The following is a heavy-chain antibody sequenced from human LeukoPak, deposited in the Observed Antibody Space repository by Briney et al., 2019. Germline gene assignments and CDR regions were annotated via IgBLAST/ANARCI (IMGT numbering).Heavy chain of an antibody. CDR1: GGTFSSYT. CDR2: IIPILGIA. D-gene: IGHD3-3*01. V-gene: IGHV1-69*02. Sequence: SVKVSCKASGGTFSSYTISWVPQAPGQGLEWMGGIIPILGIANYAQKFQGRVTITADKSTSTAYMELSSLRSEDTAVYYCAANLYDFWSGYYGRFDYWGQGTLVTVSS. CDR3: AANLYDFWSGYYGRFDY. J-gene: IGHJ4*02.